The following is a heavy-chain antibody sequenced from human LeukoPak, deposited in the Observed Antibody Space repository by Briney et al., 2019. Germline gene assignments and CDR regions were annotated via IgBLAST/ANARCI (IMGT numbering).Heavy chain of an antibody. CDR1: GFTFSGYG. D-gene: IGHD2-2*01. V-gene: IGHV3-30*18. CDR2: ISYDGSNK. Sequence: GGSLRLSCAASGFTFSGYGMHWVRQAPGKGLEWVAVISYDGSNKYYADSVKGRFTISRDNSKNTLYLQMNSLRAEDTAVYYCAKGALDCSSTSCSVGYWGQGTLVTVSS. CDR3: AKGALDCSSTSCSVGY. J-gene: IGHJ4*02.